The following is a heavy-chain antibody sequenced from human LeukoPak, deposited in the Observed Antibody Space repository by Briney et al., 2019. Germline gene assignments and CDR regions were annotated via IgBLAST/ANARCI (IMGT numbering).Heavy chain of an antibody. CDR1: GFTFSSYA. Sequence: GGSQRLSCAASGFTFSSYAMSWVRQAPGKGLEWVSAISGSGGSTYYADSVKGRFTISRDNSKNTLYLQMNSLRAEDTAVYYCAKGGNYGDYLDYYYYYMDVWGKGTTVTVSS. D-gene: IGHD4-17*01. CDR3: AKGGNYGDYLDYYYYYMDV. CDR2: ISGSGGST. V-gene: IGHV3-23*01. J-gene: IGHJ6*03.